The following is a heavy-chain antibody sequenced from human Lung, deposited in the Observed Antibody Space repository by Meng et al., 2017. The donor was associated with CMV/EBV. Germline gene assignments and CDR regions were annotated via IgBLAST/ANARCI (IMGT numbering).Heavy chain of an antibody. J-gene: IGHJ4*02. V-gene: IGHV3-74*03. CDR3: ARDRDWELFDY. D-gene: IGHD3-10*01. CDR1: GFTFSDYN. Sequence: DGHLVACGGWLFQPWGSLRLSCAVSGFTFSDYNLHWVRQAPGKGLVWVSRINTDANERTYEDSVKGRFSITRDNAKNTVFLQMNSLRAEDTAIYYCARDRDWELFDYWGQGILVTVSS. CDR2: INTDANER.